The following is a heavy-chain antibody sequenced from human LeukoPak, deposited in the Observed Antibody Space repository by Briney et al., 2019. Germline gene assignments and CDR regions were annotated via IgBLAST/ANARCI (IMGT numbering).Heavy chain of an antibody. CDR2: INTDGSTT. V-gene: IGHV3-74*01. CDR1: GFTLSSYW. CDR3: TRGSLED. Sequence: EGSLRLSCVASGFTLSSYWMHWVRQAPGKGLVWVSDINTDGSTTSYTDSVRGRFTISRDNAKNTLYLQMNSLRAEDTAVYYCTRGSLEDWGQGTLVTVSS. J-gene: IGHJ4*02.